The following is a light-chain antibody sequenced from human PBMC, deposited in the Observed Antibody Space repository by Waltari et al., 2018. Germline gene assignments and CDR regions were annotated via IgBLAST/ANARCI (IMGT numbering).Light chain of an antibody. J-gene: IGKJ2*01. V-gene: IGKV3-15*01. CDR3: QQYNNWPPMYT. Sequence: EIVMTQSPATLSVSPGERATFSCRASQSVSSNLAWYQQKPGQAPRLLIYDASTRATGIPARFSCSGSGTEFTLTISSLQSEDFAVYYCQQYNNWPPMYTFGQGTKLEIK. CDR2: DAS. CDR1: QSVSSN.